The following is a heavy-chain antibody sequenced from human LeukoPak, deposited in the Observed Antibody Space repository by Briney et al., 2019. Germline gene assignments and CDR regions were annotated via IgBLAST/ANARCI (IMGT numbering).Heavy chain of an antibody. V-gene: IGHV3-9*01. D-gene: IGHD3-10*02. J-gene: IGHJ6*04. CDR1: GFTFDNYA. CDR3: AELGITMIGGV. Sequence: GGSLRLSCSASGFTFDNYAMHWVRQAPMKGLEWVASINWRSDEIGYADSVKGRFTISRDNAKNSLYLQMNSLRAEDTAVYYCAELGITMIGGVWGKGTTVTISS. CDR2: INWRSDEI.